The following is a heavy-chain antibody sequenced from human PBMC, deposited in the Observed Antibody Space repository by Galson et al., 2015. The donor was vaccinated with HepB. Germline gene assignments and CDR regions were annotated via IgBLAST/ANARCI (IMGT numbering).Heavy chain of an antibody. CDR3: ARDPVGYSSGWYDY. J-gene: IGHJ4*02. D-gene: IGHD6-19*01. Sequence: SVKVSCKASGYTFTGYYMHWVRQAPGQGLEWMGWINPNSGGTNYAQKFQGWVTMTRDTSISTAYMELSRLRSDDTAVYYCARDPVGYSSGWYDYWGQGTLVTVSS. CDR1: GYTFTGYY. CDR2: INPNSGGT. V-gene: IGHV1-2*04.